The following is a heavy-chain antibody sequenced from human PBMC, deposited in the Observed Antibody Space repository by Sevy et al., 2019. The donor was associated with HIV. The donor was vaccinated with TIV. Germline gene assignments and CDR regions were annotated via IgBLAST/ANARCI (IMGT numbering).Heavy chain of an antibody. D-gene: IGHD2-8*02. CDR2: IKSKPDGGTT. V-gene: IGHV3-15*01. Sequence: GGSLRLSCEASGFTFSHAWMSWVRQAPGNGLEWVGRIKSKPDGGTTDYAAPVKGRFTISRDDSKNTLFLQMNSLKTEDTAVYYCSTDPIIVLLVTDGMDVWGQGTSVTVSS. CDR3: STDPIIVLLVTDGMDV. J-gene: IGHJ6*02. CDR1: GFTFSHAW.